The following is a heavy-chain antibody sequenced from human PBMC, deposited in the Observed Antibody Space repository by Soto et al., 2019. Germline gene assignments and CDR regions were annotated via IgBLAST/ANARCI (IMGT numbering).Heavy chain of an antibody. Sequence: QLQLQESGSGLVKPSQTLSLTCAVSGGSISSGGYSWSWIRQPPGKGLEWIGYIYHSGSPYYNPSLKSRVAISVDRSKNQFSLKLSSVTAADTAVYYCARDVYGDQHYAFDIGGQGTMVTVAS. CDR3: ARDVYGDQHYAFDI. CDR1: GGSISSGGYS. D-gene: IGHD4-17*01. J-gene: IGHJ3*02. V-gene: IGHV4-30-2*01. CDR2: IYHSGSP.